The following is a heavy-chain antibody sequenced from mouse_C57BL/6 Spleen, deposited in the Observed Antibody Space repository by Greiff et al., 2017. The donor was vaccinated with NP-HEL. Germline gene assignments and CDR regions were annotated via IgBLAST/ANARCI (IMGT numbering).Heavy chain of an antibody. Sequence: QVQLKESGAELVRPGTSVKLSCKASGYTFTSYWMHWVKQRPGQGLEWIGVIDPSDSYTNYNQKFKGKATLTVDTSSSTAYMQLSSLTSEDSAVYYCARNYYGSSWFAYWGQGTLVTVSA. V-gene: IGHV1-59*01. D-gene: IGHD1-1*01. CDR1: GYTFTSYW. CDR2: IDPSDSYT. J-gene: IGHJ3*01. CDR3: ARNYYGSSWFAY.